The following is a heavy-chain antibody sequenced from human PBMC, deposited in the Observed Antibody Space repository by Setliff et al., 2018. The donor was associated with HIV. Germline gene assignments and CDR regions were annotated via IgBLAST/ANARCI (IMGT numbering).Heavy chain of an antibody. CDR2: IYYSGST. V-gene: IGHV4-39*01. D-gene: IGHD6-19*01. J-gene: IGHJ4*02. CDR3: IIAYSSGWLAPMGFDS. Sequence: PSENLSLTCTVSAGSIRSSTYYWAWIRQPPGKGLEWIGTIYYSGSTYYNPSLKSRATISVDMSKNQFSLRLSSVTAADTAVYYCIIAYSSGWLAPMGFDSWGQGTLVTVSS. CDR1: AGSIRSSTYY.